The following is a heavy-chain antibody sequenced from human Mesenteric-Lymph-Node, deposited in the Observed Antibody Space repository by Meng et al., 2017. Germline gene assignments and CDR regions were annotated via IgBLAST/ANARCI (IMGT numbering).Heavy chain of an antibody. CDR2: INPNSGGT. V-gene: IGHV1-2*06. CDR1: GYTFTGYY. D-gene: IGHD3-22*01. Sequence: GQLVQSGAEVKKPWASVKVSCQAPGYTFTGYYMHWVRPAPGQGLEWMGRINPNSGGTNYAQKFQGRVTMTRDTSISTAYMELSRLRSDDTAVYYCARGYYDSSGYYPFDYWGQGTLVTVSS. CDR3: ARGYYDSSGYYPFDY. J-gene: IGHJ4*02.